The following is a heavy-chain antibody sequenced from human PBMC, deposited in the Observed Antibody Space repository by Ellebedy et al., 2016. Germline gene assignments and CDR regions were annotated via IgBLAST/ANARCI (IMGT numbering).Heavy chain of an antibody. D-gene: IGHD6-19*01. CDR2: IYYSGST. Sequence: SETLSLTCTVSGGSISSYYWSWIRQPPGKGLEWIGYIYYSGSTNYNPSLKSRVTISVDTSKNQFSLKPSSVTAADTAVYYCATILLYSSGWYWFDPWGQGTLVTVSS. CDR1: GGSISSYY. V-gene: IGHV4-59*01. CDR3: ATILLYSSGWYWFDP. J-gene: IGHJ5*02.